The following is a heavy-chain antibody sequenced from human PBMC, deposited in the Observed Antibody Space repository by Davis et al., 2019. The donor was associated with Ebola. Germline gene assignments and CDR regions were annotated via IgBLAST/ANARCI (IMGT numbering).Heavy chain of an antibody. CDR1: GFTFSSYW. CDR2: INSDGSST. D-gene: IGHD3-22*01. Sequence: GSLRLSCAASGFTFSSYWMHWVRQAPGKGLVWVSRINSDGSSTSYADSVKGRFTISRDNAKNSLYLQMNSLRAEDTAVYYCARGGIVVVNHYYYYMDVWGKGTTVTVSS. J-gene: IGHJ6*03. CDR3: ARGGIVVVNHYYYYMDV. V-gene: IGHV3-74*01.